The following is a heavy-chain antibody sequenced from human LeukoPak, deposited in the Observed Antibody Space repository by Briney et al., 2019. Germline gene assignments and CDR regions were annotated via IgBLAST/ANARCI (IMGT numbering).Heavy chain of an antibody. J-gene: IGHJ4*02. CDR3: ARANYDFWSGYYFDY. Sequence: SETLSLTCAVYGGSFSGYYWSWIRQPPGKGLEWIGEINHSGSTNYNPSLKSRGTISVDTSKNQFFLKLSSVTAADTAVYYCARANYDFWSGYYFDYWGQGTLVTVSS. CDR1: GGSFSGYY. CDR2: INHSGST. D-gene: IGHD3-3*01. V-gene: IGHV4-34*01.